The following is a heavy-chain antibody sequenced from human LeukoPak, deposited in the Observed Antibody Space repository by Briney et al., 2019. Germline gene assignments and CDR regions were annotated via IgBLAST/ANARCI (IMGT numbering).Heavy chain of an antibody. D-gene: IGHD3-22*01. CDR3: ARDYYDSSGYPTFDL. J-gene: IGHJ2*01. Sequence: PSQTLSLTCAVSGGSISSGGYSWSWIRQPPGKGLEWIGYIYYSGSTNYNPSLKSRVTISVDTSKNQFSLKLSSVTAADTAVYYCARDYYDSSGYPTFDLWGRGTLVTVSS. CDR2: IYYSGST. CDR1: GGSISSGGYS. V-gene: IGHV4-61*08.